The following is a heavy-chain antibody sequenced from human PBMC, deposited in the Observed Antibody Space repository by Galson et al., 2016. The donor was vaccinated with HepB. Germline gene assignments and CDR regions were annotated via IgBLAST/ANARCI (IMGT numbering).Heavy chain of an antibody. V-gene: IGHV1-69*10. J-gene: IGHJ5*02. CDR1: GGTFGSYA. CDR3: ARDHYFDSGSYSGWYDP. Sequence: SVKVSCKASGGTFGSYAISWVRQAPGQGLEWMGGIIPGLGTPTYAQKFQVRVTISADISTSTVYMELSSLRSEDTAVYYCARDHYFDSGSYSGWYDPWGQGTLVTVSS. D-gene: IGHD3-22*01. CDR2: IIPGLGTP.